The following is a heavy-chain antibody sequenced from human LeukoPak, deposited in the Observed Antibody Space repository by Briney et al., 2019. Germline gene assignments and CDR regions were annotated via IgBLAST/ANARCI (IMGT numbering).Heavy chain of an antibody. J-gene: IGHJ4*02. Sequence: PGGSLRLSCAAPGFTFSNYAMHWVRQAPGKGLEYVSAISSSDGSKYYANSVKGRFTISRDNSKNTLYLQMGSLRVEDMAVYYCAREERGLAIDYWGQGTLVTVSS. CDR1: GFTFSNYA. CDR2: ISSSDGSK. D-gene: IGHD3/OR15-3a*01. CDR3: AREERGLAIDY. V-gene: IGHV3-64*01.